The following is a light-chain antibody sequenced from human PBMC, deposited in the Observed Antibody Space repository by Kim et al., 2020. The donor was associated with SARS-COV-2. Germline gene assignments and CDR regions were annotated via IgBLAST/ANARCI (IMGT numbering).Light chain of an antibody. CDR2: SAS. J-gene: IGKJ1*01. CDR1: QSISSY. V-gene: IGKV1-39*01. Sequence: DIQMTQSPSSLSASVGDRVTITCRASQSISSYLNWYQQKPGKAPKPLIYSASSLQSGVPLRFSGSGSGTDFTLTISSLQPEDFATYYCQQSFSSLRTFGQGTKMDIK. CDR3: QQSFSSLRT.